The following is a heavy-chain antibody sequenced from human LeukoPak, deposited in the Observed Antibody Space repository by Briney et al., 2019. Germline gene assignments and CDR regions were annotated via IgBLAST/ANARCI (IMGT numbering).Heavy chain of an antibody. Sequence: GGSLRLSCAASGFTFSSYWTFWVRQTPGKGLEWVASINQDGSKKNYVDSVKGRFTISRDNAENSLFLQVSSLRVDDTAVYYCASVRADYWGQGTLVTVSS. V-gene: IGHV3-7*02. CDR3: ASVRADY. J-gene: IGHJ4*02. CDR2: INQDGSKK. CDR1: GFTFSSYW.